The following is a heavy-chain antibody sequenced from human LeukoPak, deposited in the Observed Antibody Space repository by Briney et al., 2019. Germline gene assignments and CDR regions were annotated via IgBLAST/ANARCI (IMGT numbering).Heavy chain of an antibody. D-gene: IGHD3-10*01. CDR1: GGSFSGYY. Sequence: SETLSLTCAVYGGSFSGYYWSWIPQPPGKGLKWNGEINHSGSTNYNPSLKKQVTISVHTPKNQFSLKLSSVTAADTAVYYCARVWFGKFDYWGQGTLVTVSS. V-gene: IGHV4-34*01. CDR2: INHSGST. CDR3: ARVWFGKFDY. J-gene: IGHJ4*02.